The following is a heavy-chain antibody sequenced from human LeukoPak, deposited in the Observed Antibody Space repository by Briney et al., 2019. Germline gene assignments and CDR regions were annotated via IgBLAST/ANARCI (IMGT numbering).Heavy chain of an antibody. CDR1: GFTFSRYW. CDR3: KSGGAAPGSFDY. J-gene: IGHJ4*02. V-gene: IGHV3-7*01. CDR2: IKYDGSED. D-gene: IGHD1-1*01. Sequence: GGSLRLSCAASGFTFSRYWMSWMHQAPGKGLEWVANIKYDGSEDYYVDSVKGRFTTSRDNAKNTLYLQLNSLRVEDTAVYYCKSGGAAPGSFDYWGQGTLVTVSP.